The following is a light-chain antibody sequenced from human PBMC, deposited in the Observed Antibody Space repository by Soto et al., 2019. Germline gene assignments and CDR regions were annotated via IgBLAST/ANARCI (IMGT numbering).Light chain of an antibody. J-gene: IGKJ1*01. V-gene: IGKV3-20*01. CDR2: GAS. CDR1: QSVSSNY. Sequence: EIVLTQSPGTLSLSPGERATLSCRASQSVSSNYLAWYQQKPGQAPRLLIHGASSRATGIPDRFSGSGSGTDFTLTISRLEPEDFAVYFCQQYGTSPRTFGQGTKVEI. CDR3: QQYGTSPRT.